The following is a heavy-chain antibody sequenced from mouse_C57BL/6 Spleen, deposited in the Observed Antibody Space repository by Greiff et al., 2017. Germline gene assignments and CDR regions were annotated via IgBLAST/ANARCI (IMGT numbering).Heavy chain of an antibody. CDR3: SRPLTGYLYFDV. CDR2: IYPGSGST. Sequence: QVQLQQPGAELVKPGASVKMSCKASGYTFTSYWITWVKQRPGQGLDGIGDIYPGSGSTNYNEKFKSKATLTVDTSSSTAYMQLISLTYEDSAVSYCSRPLTGYLYFDVWGTGTTVTVSS. D-gene: IGHD4-1*01. CDR1: GYTFTSYW. V-gene: IGHV1-55*01. J-gene: IGHJ1*03.